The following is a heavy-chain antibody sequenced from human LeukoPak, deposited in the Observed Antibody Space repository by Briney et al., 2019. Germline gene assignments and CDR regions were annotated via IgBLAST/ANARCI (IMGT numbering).Heavy chain of an antibody. D-gene: IGHD3-22*01. V-gene: IGHV3-66*01. Sequence: GGSLRLSCAASGFTVSSNYTSWVRQAPGKGLEWVSVIYSGGSTYYADSVKGRFTISRDNSKNTLYLQMNSLRAEDTAVYYCARDPRSYYYDSSGPLWGQGTLVTVSS. CDR3: ARDPRSYYYDSSGPL. CDR1: GFTVSSNY. J-gene: IGHJ4*02. CDR2: IYSGGST.